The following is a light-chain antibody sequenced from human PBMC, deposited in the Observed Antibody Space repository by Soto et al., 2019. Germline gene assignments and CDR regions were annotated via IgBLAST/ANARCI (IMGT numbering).Light chain of an antibody. Sequence: QSALTQPASVSGSPGQSITIPCTGGSSDVGGYNYVSWYQHHPGKAPKLMIYEVSNRPSGVSNRFSGSKSGNTASLTISGLQAEDEADYYCSSYTSSSTLVFGTGTQLTVL. V-gene: IGLV2-14*01. CDR3: SSYTSSSTLV. J-gene: IGLJ1*01. CDR1: SSDVGGYNY. CDR2: EVS.